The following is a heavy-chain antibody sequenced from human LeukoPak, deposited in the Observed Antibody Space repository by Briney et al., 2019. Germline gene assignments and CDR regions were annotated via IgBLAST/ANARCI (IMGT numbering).Heavy chain of an antibody. CDR1: GGSISSYY. CDR2: IYTSGST. D-gene: IGHD3-22*01. Sequence: SETLSLTCTVSGGSISSYYWSWIRQPPGKGLEWIGRIYTSGSTNYNPSLKSRVTMSVDTSKNQFSLKLSSVTAADTAVYYCARDTYYYDSSGYWADYWGQGTLVTVSS. V-gene: IGHV4-4*07. J-gene: IGHJ4*02. CDR3: ARDTYYYDSSGYWADY.